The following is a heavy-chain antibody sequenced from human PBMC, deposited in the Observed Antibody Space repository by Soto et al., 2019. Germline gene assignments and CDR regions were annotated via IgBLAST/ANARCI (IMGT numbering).Heavy chain of an antibody. CDR3: AHNNYYDSSGYYYGY. J-gene: IGHJ4*02. Sequence: QITLKESGPPLVKPTQTLTLTCTFSGFSLSTSGVGVGWIRQPPGKALEWLALIYWDDDKRYSPSLKSRLTITKDTSKNQVVLTMTNMDPVDTATYYCAHNNYYDSSGYYYGYWGQGTLVTVSS. CDR1: GFSLSTSGVG. V-gene: IGHV2-5*02. CDR2: IYWDDDK. D-gene: IGHD3-22*01.